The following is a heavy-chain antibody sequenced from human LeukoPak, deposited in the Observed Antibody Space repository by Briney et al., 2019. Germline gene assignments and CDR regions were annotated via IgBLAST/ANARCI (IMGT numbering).Heavy chain of an antibody. CDR3: ARDYTGGWNDF. CDR2: IKEDGSEK. D-gene: IGHD7-27*01. V-gene: IGHV3-7*01. J-gene: IGHJ4*02. CDR1: GFTFRKHW. Sequence: GGSLRLSCAASGFTFRKHWMSWVRQAIGKGLECVAKIKEDGSEKHYVDSVGGRFTISRDNARNSLYLQMNNLRADDTAVYYCARDYTGGWNDFWGQGTLVTVSS.